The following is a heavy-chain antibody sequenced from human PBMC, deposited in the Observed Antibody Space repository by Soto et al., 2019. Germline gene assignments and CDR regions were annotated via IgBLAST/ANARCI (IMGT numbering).Heavy chain of an antibody. J-gene: IGHJ4*02. Sequence: SVKVSCKASAFTFTSSAFQWVRQARGQRLEWIGWIAVGSGYTNYAQRFQDRVTLTRDMSTATTYMELSRLTSEETAIYYCAADAKAWQQMVPSDYWGQGTLVTVSS. CDR1: AFTFTSSA. V-gene: IGHV1-58*01. CDR3: AADAKAWQQMVPSDY. CDR2: IAVGSGYT. D-gene: IGHD2-8*01.